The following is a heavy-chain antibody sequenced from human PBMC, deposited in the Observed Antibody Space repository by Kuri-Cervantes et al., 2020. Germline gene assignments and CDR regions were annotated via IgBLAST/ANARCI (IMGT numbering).Heavy chain of an antibody. V-gene: IGHV1-18*01. J-gene: IGHJ4*02. CDR2: ISAYNGNT. CDR1: GYTFTSYG. CDR3: ARGPAPDVGHFDY. Sequence: ASVKVSCKASGYTFTSYGISWVRQAPGQGLEWMGWISAYNGNTKYSQKFQGRVTITRDTSASTAYMELSSLRSEDTAVYYCARGPAPDVGHFDYWGQGTLVTVSS. D-gene: IGHD1-26*01.